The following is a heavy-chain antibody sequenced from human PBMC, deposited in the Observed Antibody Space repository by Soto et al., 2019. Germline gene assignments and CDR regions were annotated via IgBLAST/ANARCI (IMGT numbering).Heavy chain of an antibody. CDR3: ANLRRGSSGWYSPSP. Sequence: SENLSLTCTVSGGSISSSSYYWGWIRQPPGQRLEWIGSIYYSGSTYYNPSLKSRVTISVDTSKNQFSLKLSSVTAADTAVYYCANLRRGSSGWYSPSPRGQGTLATVSS. CDR1: GGSISSSSYY. D-gene: IGHD6-19*01. J-gene: IGHJ4*02. CDR2: IYYSGST. V-gene: IGHV4-39*01.